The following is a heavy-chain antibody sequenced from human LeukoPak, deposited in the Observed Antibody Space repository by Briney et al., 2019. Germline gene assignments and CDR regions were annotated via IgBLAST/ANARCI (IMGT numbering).Heavy chain of an antibody. J-gene: IGHJ3*02. CDR2: INPKTGGT. CDR1: GYTFTGYF. CDR3: ARVGDGLNDAFDM. D-gene: IGHD5-24*01. Sequence: VASVKVSCKASGYTFTGYFMNWVRQAPGQGPEWMGRINPKTGGTNYAQKFQGRVTMTRDTSITTGYMELSRLRSDDTAVYYCARVGDGLNDAFDMWGQGTLVTVSS. V-gene: IGHV1-2*06.